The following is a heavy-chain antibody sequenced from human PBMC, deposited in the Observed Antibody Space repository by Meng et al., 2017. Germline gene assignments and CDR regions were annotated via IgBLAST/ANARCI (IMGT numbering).Heavy chain of an antibody. CDR3: ASTYYYDSSGYGGFGY. Sequence: QVPLVECGAEVKKPGSAVKVSCKAYGRTFSSYANSWVRQAPGQGLEWMGGIIPIFGTANYAQKFQGRVTITADKSTSTAYMELSSLRSEDTAVYYCASTYYYDSSGYGGFGYWGQGTLVTVSS. CDR1: GRTFSSYA. J-gene: IGHJ4*02. CDR2: IIPIFGTA. V-gene: IGHV1-69*06. D-gene: IGHD3-22*01.